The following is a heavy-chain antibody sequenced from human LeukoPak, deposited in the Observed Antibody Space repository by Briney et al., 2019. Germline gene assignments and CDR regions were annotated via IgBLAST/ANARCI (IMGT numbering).Heavy chain of an antibody. J-gene: IGHJ6*03. D-gene: IGHD6-13*01. CDR3: AKEEQQLVPIYYYYYMDV. Sequence: GGSLRLSCAASGFTFSSYAMSWVRQAPGKGLEWVSAISGSGGSTYYADTVKGRFTISRDNSKNTLYLQMNSLRAEDTAVYYCAKEEQQLVPIYYYYYMDVWGKGTTVTVSS. V-gene: IGHV3-23*01. CDR1: GFTFSSYA. CDR2: ISGSGGST.